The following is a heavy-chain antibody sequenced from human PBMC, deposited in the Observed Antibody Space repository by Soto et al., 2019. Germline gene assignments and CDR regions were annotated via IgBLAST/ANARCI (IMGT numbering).Heavy chain of an antibody. Sequence: QLQLQESGPGLVKPSETLSLTCTVSGGSISSSSYYWGWIRQPPGKGLEWIGSIYHSGSTYYNPSLKSRVTISVDTSKNQFSLKLSSVTAADTAVYYCARRRDGYSYFDYWGQGTLVTVSS. D-gene: IGHD4-4*01. CDR2: IYHSGST. J-gene: IGHJ4*02. CDR1: GGSISSSSYY. CDR3: ARRRDGYSYFDY. V-gene: IGHV4-39*01.